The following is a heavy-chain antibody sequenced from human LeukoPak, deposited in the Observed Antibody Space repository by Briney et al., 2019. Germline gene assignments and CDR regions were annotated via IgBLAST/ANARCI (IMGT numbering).Heavy chain of an antibody. D-gene: IGHD3-9*01. CDR3: ARGGNTYYDMPDNWFDP. CDR1: GFTFSSYA. Sequence: GGTLRLSCAASGFTFSSYAMHWVRQAPGKGLEWVTVISYDGSNKYYADSVKGRFTISRDNSKNTLYLQMNSLRAEDTALYYCARGGNTYYDMPDNWFDPWGQGTLVTVSS. CDR2: ISYDGSNK. V-gene: IGHV3-30*04. J-gene: IGHJ5*02.